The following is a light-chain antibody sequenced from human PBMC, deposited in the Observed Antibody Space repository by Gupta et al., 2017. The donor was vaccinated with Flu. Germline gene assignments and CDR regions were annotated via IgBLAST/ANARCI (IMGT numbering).Light chain of an antibody. CDR3: MQHVHTFLWT. J-gene: IGKJ1*01. CDR2: LGS. V-gene: IGKV2-28*01. Sequence: TPGEPASISCRSSQSRLQSNGYNYLYWCLQQPGQSPPLLIYLGSPRSSGGVDRFCGSGSGTDFTLNISSVEAEDVVVYYCMQHVHTFLWTFGQGTKVEIK. CDR1: QSRLQSNGYNY.